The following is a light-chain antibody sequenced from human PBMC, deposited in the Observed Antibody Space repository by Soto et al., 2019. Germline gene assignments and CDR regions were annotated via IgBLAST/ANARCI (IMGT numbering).Light chain of an antibody. CDR2: AAF. V-gene: IGKV1-39*01. CDR1: QSISSY. CDR3: QQRYSSPPT. Sequence: DIPMTQSPSSLSASVGDRVTITCRASQSISSYLNWYQQKPGKAPKLLIYAAFNLQSGVPSRFSGSGSGTDFSLTISSLQPEDFATYYCQQRYSSPPTFGQGTKLEIK. J-gene: IGKJ2*01.